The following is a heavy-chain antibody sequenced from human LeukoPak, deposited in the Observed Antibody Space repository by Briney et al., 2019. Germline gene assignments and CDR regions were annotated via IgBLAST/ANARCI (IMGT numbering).Heavy chain of an antibody. V-gene: IGHV1-2*02. CDR2: INPNSGGT. CDR1: GYTFTGYY. Sequence: ASVKVSCKASGYTFTGYYMHWVRQAPGQGLEWMGWINPNSGGTNYAQKFQGRVTMTRDTSISTAYMELSRLRSDDTAVYYCARRGDFGVVISFDPWGQGTLVTVSS. D-gene: IGHD3-3*01. CDR3: ARRGDFGVVISFDP. J-gene: IGHJ5*02.